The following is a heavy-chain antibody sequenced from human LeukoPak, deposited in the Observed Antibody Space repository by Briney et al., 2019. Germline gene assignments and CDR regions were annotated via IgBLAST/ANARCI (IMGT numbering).Heavy chain of an antibody. V-gene: IGHV3-21*01. CDR1: GFTFSSYC. J-gene: IGHJ5*02. D-gene: IGHD3-9*01. CDR2: ISSSSSYI. CDR3: ARENYDILTGYSNWFDP. Sequence: PGGSLRLSCAASGFTFSSYCMNWVRQAPGKGLEWVSSISSSSSYIYYADSVKGRFTISRDNAKNSLYLQMNSLRAEDTAVYYCARENYDILTGYSNWFDPWGQGTLVTVSS.